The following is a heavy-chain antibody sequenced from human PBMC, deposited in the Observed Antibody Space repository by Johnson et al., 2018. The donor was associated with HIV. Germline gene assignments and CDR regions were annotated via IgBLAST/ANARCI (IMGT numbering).Heavy chain of an antibody. CDR1: GFTFSNYA. D-gene: IGHD6-6*01. Sequence: QVQLVESGGGVVQPGRSLRLSCAASGFTFSNYAMHWVRQAPGKGLEWVAVISYDGSNKYYADSVKGRFTISRDNSKNTLYLQMNSLRAEDTAVYYCARERSLNEYSSSWDAFDIWGQGTMVTVSS. CDR2: ISYDGSNK. V-gene: IGHV3-30-3*01. CDR3: ARERSLNEYSSSWDAFDI. J-gene: IGHJ3*02.